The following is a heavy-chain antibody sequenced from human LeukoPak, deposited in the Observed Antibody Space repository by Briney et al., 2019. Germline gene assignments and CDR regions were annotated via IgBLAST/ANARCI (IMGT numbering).Heavy chain of an antibody. V-gene: IGHV1-69*05. Sequence: SVKVSCKASGGTFSSYAISWVRQAPGQGLEWMGRIIPIFGTANYAQKFQGRVTITTDESTSTAYMELSSLRSEDTAVYYCARDLSYCGGDCFRGGFDYWGQGALVTVSS. D-gene: IGHD2-21*02. CDR2: IIPIFGTA. CDR1: GGTFSSYA. J-gene: IGHJ4*02. CDR3: ARDLSYCGGDCFRGGFDY.